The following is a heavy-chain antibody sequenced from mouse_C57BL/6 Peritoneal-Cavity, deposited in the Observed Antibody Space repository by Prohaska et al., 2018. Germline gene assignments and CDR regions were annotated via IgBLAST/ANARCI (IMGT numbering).Heavy chain of an antibody. D-gene: IGHD1-1*01. J-gene: IGHJ2*01. CDR3: ARIGYYGSTFDY. Sequence: EVQLVESGGGLVKPGGSLKLSCAASGFTFSDYGMHWVRQAPEKGLELVAYIISGRSTIYYADTVKGRFTISRDNAKNTLFLQMTSLRSEDTAMYYCARIGYYGSTFDYWGQGTTLTVSS. V-gene: IGHV5-17*01. CDR1: GFTFSDYG. CDR2: IISGRSTI.